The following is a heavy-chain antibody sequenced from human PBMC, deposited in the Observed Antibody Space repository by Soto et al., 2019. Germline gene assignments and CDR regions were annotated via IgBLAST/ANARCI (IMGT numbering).Heavy chain of an antibody. D-gene: IGHD6-6*01. Sequence: VKVSCKASGYTFTGYYMHWVRQAPGQGLEWMGWINPNSGGTNYAQKFQGWVTMTRDTSISTAYMELSRLRSDDTAVYYCARGSSSPEYYFDYWGQGTLVTVSS. CDR3: ARGSSSPEYYFDY. CDR1: GYTFTGYY. CDR2: INPNSGGT. V-gene: IGHV1-2*04. J-gene: IGHJ4*02.